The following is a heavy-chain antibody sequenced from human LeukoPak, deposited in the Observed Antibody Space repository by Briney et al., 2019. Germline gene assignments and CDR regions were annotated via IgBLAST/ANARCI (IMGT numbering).Heavy chain of an antibody. CDR1: GFSFDNFG. J-gene: IGHJ4*01. D-gene: IGHD6-19*01. CDR2: ITKIVTTT. V-gene: IGHV3-64D*06. Sequence: GGSLRLFCSASGFSFDNFGMHWVRQAPGKGLDYISSITKIVTTTYYADSVKDRFTISIDNSKHTHYLQMSSLRPEDTALYYCVKGRGNSGWSPYAFWGQRTLVTVSS. CDR3: VKGRGNSGWSPYAF.